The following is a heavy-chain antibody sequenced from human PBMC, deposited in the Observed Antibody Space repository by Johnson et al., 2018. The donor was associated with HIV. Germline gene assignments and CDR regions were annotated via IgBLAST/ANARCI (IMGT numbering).Heavy chain of an antibody. J-gene: IGHJ3*02. V-gene: IGHV3-53*01. CDR1: GFTVSSNY. CDR2: IYSGGST. CDR3: ARQGGRVFYAFDI. D-gene: IGHD3-16*01. Sequence: VELVESGGGLIQSGGSLRLSCAASGFTVSSNYMSWVRQAPGKGLEWVSVIYSGGSTYYADSMKGLFTISRDNSKNTLYLQMNSLRAEDTAVYYCARQGGRVFYAFDIWGPGTMVTVSS.